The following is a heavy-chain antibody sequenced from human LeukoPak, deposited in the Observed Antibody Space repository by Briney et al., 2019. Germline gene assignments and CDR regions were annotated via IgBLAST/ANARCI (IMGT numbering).Heavy chain of an antibody. D-gene: IGHD2-15*01. J-gene: IGHJ4*02. CDR3: ASGDCSGGSCYPDY. V-gene: IGHV1-8*01. Sequence: GASVKVSCKASGYTFTSYDIYWVRQATGQGLEWMGWRNPNSGNTGYAQKFQGRVTMTRNTSISTAYMELSSLRSEDTAVYYCASGDCSGGSCYPDYWGQGTLVTVSS. CDR2: RNPNSGNT. CDR1: GYTFTSYD.